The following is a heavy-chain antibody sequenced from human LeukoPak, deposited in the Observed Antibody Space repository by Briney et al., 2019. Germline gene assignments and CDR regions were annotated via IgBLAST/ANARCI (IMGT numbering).Heavy chain of an antibody. CDR2: IKQDGSQR. D-gene: IGHD6-6*01. CDR1: GFTFSDYW. V-gene: IGHV3-7*01. J-gene: IGHJ4*02. Sequence: PGGSLRLSCTASGFTFSDYWMTWVRQAPGKGPECVANIKQDGSQRYYVDSVRGRLTISRDNAKNSLFLQMNGLRAEDTAVYYCARRGGSSSRRSPIDYWGQGTLVTVSS. CDR3: ARRGGSSSRRSPIDY.